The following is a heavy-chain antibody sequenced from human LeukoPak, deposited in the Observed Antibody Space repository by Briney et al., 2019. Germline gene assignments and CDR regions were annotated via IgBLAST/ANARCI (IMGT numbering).Heavy chain of an antibody. V-gene: IGHV3-23*01. CDR3: VKSRATGTSRSLDY. D-gene: IGHD3-3*01. CDR2: ISDGGGST. Sequence: GGSLRLSCAASGFTFSSYAMSWVRQAQGKGLEWLSIISDGGGSTYYSDSVKGRFTISRDNSKNTMYLQMNSLRAEDTAVYYCVKSRATGTSRSLDYWGQGTLVTVSS. CDR1: GFTFSSYA. J-gene: IGHJ4*02.